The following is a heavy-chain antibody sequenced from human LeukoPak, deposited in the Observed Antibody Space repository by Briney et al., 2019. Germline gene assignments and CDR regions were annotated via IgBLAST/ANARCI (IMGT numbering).Heavy chain of an antibody. CDR2: VFSGGAT. CDR3: TRGIGWSHES. Sequence: SETLSLTCTVSNDPINSYFWSWVRQPPGKALEWIAFVFSGGATHYNPSLKTRVTISLDKSKSQFSLEMNSVTAADTAHYYCTRGIGWSHESWGQGILVTVSS. D-gene: IGHD6-19*01. CDR1: NDPINSYF. V-gene: IGHV4-59*01. J-gene: IGHJ5*02.